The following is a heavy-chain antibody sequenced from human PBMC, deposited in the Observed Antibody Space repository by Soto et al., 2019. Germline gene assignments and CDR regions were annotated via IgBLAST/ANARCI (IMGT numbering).Heavy chain of an antibody. CDR1: GFTFSSYS. D-gene: IGHD2-2*01. J-gene: IGHJ4*02. CDR3: ARTCSSTSCYADPVDY. Sequence: SLRLSCAASGFTFSSYSMNWVRQAPGKGLEWVSYISSSSSAIYYADSVKGRFTISRDNAKNSLYLQMDSLRAEDTAVYYCARTCSSTSCYADPVDYWGQGTLVTVSS. V-gene: IGHV3-48*01. CDR2: ISSSSSAI.